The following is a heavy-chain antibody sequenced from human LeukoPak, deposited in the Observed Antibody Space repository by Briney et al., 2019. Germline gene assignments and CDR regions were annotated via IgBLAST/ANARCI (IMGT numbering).Heavy chain of an antibody. V-gene: IGHV3-23*01. CDR3: AKDIVVVTSGSNAFDI. J-gene: IGHJ3*02. CDR1: GFSFSNYA. Sequence: GGSLRLSCAASGFSFSNYAMSWVRQVPGKGLEWVSSISGSGGSTYYADSVKGRFTISRDNSKDTLYLQMNSLRAEDTAVYYCAKDIVVVTSGSNAFDIWGQGTTVTVSS. D-gene: IGHD2-21*02. CDR2: ISGSGGST.